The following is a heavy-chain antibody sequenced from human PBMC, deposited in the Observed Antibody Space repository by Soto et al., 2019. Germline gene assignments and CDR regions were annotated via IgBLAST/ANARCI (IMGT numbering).Heavy chain of an antibody. D-gene: IGHD3-10*01. Sequence: QITLKESGPTLVRPTQTLTLTCTFSGFSLTTSGVGVGWIRQPPGKALEWLAVIYWDDDKRYSSSLKSRLTIPKDPSKNQVVLTMTNMDPVDTAPYSCAHHPYYGLGSYSFDYWGQGTLVTVSS. CDR2: IYWDDDK. J-gene: IGHJ4*02. CDR1: GFSLTTSGVG. CDR3: AHHPYYGLGSYSFDY. V-gene: IGHV2-5*02.